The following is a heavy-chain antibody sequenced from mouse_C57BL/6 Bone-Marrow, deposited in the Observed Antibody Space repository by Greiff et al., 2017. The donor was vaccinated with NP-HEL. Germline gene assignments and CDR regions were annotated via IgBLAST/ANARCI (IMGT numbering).Heavy chain of an antibody. Sequence: EVQLMESGGGLVQPGGSLKLSCAASGFTFSDYYMYWVRQTPEKRLEWVAYISNGGGSTYYPDTVKGRFTISRDNAKNTLYLQMSRLESEDTAMYYCARRGYGSSYYYAMDYWGQGTSVTVSS. D-gene: IGHD1-1*01. V-gene: IGHV5-12*01. CDR2: ISNGGGST. J-gene: IGHJ4*01. CDR1: GFTFSDYY. CDR3: ARRGYGSSYYYAMDY.